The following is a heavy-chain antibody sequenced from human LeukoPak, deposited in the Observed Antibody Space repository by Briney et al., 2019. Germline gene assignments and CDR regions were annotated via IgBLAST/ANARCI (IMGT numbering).Heavy chain of an antibody. CDR2: IYYSGST. CDR3: ARDHYYDSSGTRNFDY. J-gene: IGHJ4*02. CDR1: GGSISSGDYY. D-gene: IGHD3-22*01. Sequence: PSRTLSLTCTVSGGSISSGDYYWSWIRQPPGKGLEWIGYIYYSGSTYYNPSLKSRVTISVDTSKNQFSLKLSSVTAADTAVYYCARDHYYDSSGTRNFDYWGQGTLVTVSS. V-gene: IGHV4-30-4*08.